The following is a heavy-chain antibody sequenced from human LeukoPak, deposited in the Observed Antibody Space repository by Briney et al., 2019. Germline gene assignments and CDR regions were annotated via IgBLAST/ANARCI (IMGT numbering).Heavy chain of an antibody. V-gene: IGHV3-7*01. CDR2: INQDGSTK. CDR1: GFTFNNYW. J-gene: IGHJ4*02. CDR3: ARIGYSSSCFDY. Sequence: GGSLRLSCAASGFTFNNYWMSWVRQAPGKGLEWVANINQDGSTKYYMDSVKGRFTISRDNAKNSLYLQMSSLRAEDTAVYYRARIGYSSSCFDYWGQGTLVTASS. D-gene: IGHD6-6*01.